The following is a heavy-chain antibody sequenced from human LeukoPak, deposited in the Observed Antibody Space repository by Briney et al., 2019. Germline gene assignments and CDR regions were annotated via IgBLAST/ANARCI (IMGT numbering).Heavy chain of an antibody. D-gene: IGHD4-23*01. CDR3: ARPMDYGGNSAWFDP. CDR1: GFTFSSYA. J-gene: IGHJ5*02. V-gene: IGHV3-64*01. CDR2: ISSNGGST. Sequence: GGSLRLSCAASGFTFSSYAMHWVRQAPGKGLEYVSAISSNGGSTYYANSVKGRFTISRDNSKNTLYLQMGSLRAEDMAVYYCARPMDYGGNSAWFDPWGQGTLVTVSS.